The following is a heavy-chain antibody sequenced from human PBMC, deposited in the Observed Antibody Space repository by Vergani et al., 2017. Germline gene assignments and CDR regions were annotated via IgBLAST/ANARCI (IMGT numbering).Heavy chain of an antibody. CDR1: GFSLSTSGVG. V-gene: IGHV2-5*01. Sequence: QITLKESGPTLVKPTQTLTLTCTFSGFSLSTSGVGVGWIRQPPGTALEWLALIYWNDDKRYSPSLKSRLTITKDTSKNQVVLTMTNMDPVDTATYYCARSHQAYGDYENWFDPWGQGTLVTVSS. D-gene: IGHD4-17*01. J-gene: IGHJ5*02. CDR2: IYWNDDK. CDR3: ARSHQAYGDYENWFDP.